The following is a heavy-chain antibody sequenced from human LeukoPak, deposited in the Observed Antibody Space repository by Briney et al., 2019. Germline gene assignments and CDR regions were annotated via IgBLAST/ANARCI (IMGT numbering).Heavy chain of an antibody. CDR2: IIPILGIA. CDR3: ASGYYGDYPGAFDI. V-gene: IGHV1-69*04. Sequence: SVKVSCKASGGTFSSYAISWVGQAPGQGLEWMGRIIPILGIANYAQKFQGRVTITADKSTSTAYMELSSLRSEDTAVYYCASGYYGDYPGAFDIWGQGTMVTVSS. CDR1: GGTFSSYA. J-gene: IGHJ3*02. D-gene: IGHD4-17*01.